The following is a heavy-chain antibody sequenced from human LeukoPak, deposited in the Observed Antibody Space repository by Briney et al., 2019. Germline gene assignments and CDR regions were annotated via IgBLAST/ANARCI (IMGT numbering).Heavy chain of an antibody. D-gene: IGHD1-26*01. CDR2: IYPGDSET. J-gene: IGHJ4*02. CDR3: ARQSRLSGSYYIIDY. Sequence: GESLKISCKGSGYSFTSYWIGWVRQVPGKGLEWMGIIYPGDSETRYSPPFQGQVSISVDESISTAYLQWSSLKASDTAMYYCARQSRLSGSYYIIDYWGQGTLVTVSS. V-gene: IGHV5-51*01. CDR1: GYSFTSYW.